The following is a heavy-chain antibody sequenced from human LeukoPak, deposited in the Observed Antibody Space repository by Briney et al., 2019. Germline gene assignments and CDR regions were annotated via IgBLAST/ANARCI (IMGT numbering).Heavy chain of an antibody. D-gene: IGHD3-3*01. V-gene: IGHV3-53*01. CDR3: AMGATSWSGYSFPKIFQH. J-gene: IGHJ1*01. CDR1: GFTVSSNY. Sequence: GGSLRLSCAASGFTVSSNYMSWVRQAPGKGLEWVSVIYSDGRTYYTDSVKGRFTISRDNSKNTLYLQMNSLRAEDTAVYYCAMGATSWSGYSFPKIFQHWGRGTLVTVSS. CDR2: IYSDGRT.